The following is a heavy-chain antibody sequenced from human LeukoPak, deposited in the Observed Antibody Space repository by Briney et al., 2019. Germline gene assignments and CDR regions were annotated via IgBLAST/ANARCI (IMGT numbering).Heavy chain of an antibody. CDR3: ARESGAALCY. CDR1: GGSISSSNW. Sequence: PSGTLSLTCAVSGGSISSSNWWSWVRQSPGKGLEWIGEIHHTGSTNYNSSLKSRVTISVDKSKNQFSLTLSSETAADAAVYYCARESGAALCYWGQGTLVTVSS. CDR2: IHHTGST. J-gene: IGHJ4*02. V-gene: IGHV4-4*02. D-gene: IGHD1-26*01.